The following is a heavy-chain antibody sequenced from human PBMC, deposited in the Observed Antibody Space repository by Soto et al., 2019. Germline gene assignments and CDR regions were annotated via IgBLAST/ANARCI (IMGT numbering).Heavy chain of an antibody. CDR2: IIPIFGTA. Sequence: QVQLVQSGAEVKKPGSSVKVSCKASGGTFSSYSINWVRQAPGQGLEWMGEIIPIFGTANYAQKFRGRVTITADESTSQAYMELSSLRSEDKAVYYCARDGGRHSGGIDYWGQGTLVTVSS. CDR3: ARDGGRHSGGIDY. J-gene: IGHJ4*02. CDR1: GGTFSSYS. V-gene: IGHV1-69*01. D-gene: IGHD1-26*01.